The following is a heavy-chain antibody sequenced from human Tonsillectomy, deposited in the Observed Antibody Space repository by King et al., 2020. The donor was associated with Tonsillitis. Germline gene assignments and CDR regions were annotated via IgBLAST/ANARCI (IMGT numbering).Heavy chain of an antibody. J-gene: IGHJ4*02. Sequence: QLVQSGGGLVQPGGSLRLSCAASRFTFSNFAMSWVRQAPGKGLEWVSGISASGGTTYYADSVKGRFTISRDNSKSTLYLQMNSLRAEDPAVYYCAKDQLGIWYFFDYWGQGTLVTVSS. CDR2: ISASGGTT. CDR1: RFTFSNFA. D-gene: IGHD7-27*01. V-gene: IGHV3-23*04. CDR3: AKDQLGIWYFFDY.